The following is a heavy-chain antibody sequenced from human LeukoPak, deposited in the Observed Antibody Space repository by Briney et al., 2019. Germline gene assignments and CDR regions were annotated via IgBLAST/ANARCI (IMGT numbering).Heavy chain of an antibody. D-gene: IGHD5-18*01. CDR3: ARGRLQLWSFPLPYNHYAIDV. CDR2: SNHFGST. CDR1: GGSFSGYF. J-gene: IGHJ6*02. V-gene: IGHV4-34*01. Sequence: SETLSLICAVYGGSFSGYFWTWIRQPPGKGLEWIGESNHFGSTDYNPSLKSRVTISVDTSKKQFSLNVRSVTDADTAVYFCARGRLQLWSFPLPYNHYAIDVWGQGTTVTVSS.